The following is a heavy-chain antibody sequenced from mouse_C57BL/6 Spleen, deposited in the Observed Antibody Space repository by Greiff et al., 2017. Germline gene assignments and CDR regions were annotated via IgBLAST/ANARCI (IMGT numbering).Heavy chain of an antibody. V-gene: IGHV3-6*01. CDR1: GYSITSGYY. J-gene: IGHJ3*01. CDR3: AREHYGSSPWFAY. D-gene: IGHD1-1*01. Sequence: EVQLQESGPGLVKPSQSLSLTCSVTGYSITSGYYWNWIRQFPGNKLEWMGYISYDGSNNYNPSLKNRISITRDTSKNQFFLKLNSVTTEDTATYYCAREHYGSSPWFAYWGQGTLVTVSA. CDR2: ISYDGSN.